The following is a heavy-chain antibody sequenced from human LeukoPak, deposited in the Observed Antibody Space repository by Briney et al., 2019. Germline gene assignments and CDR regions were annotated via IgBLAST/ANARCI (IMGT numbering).Heavy chain of an antibody. Sequence: GGSLRLSCAASGFTFSSYSMNWVRQAPGKGLEWVSSISSSSSYIYYADSVKGRFTISRDNAKNSLYLQMTSLRPEDTAVYYCARDYTGGWNDYWGQGTLVTVSS. V-gene: IGHV3-21*01. J-gene: IGHJ4*02. CDR1: GFTFSSYS. D-gene: IGHD1-1*01. CDR2: ISSSSSYI. CDR3: ARDYTGGWNDY.